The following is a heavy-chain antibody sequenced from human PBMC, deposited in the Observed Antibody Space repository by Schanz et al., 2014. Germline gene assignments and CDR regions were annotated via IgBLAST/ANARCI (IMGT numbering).Heavy chain of an antibody. J-gene: IGHJ4*02. CDR2: IIPILGIA. Sequence: QVQLVQSGAEVKKPGASVKVSCKASGYTFISYGIKWVRQAPGQGLEWMGRIIPILGIANYAQKFQGRVTITADKSTFTAYMDVSSLRSEDTAVYYCASSGAGYSSSWDFDYWGQGTLVNVSS. D-gene: IGHD6-13*01. CDR3: ASSGAGYSSSWDFDY. CDR1: GYTFISYG. V-gene: IGHV1-69*04.